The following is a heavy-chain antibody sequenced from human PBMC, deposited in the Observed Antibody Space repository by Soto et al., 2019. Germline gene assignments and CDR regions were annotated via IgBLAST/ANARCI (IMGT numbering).Heavy chain of an antibody. Sequence: QTGGSLRLSCAASGFTFSSYAMSWVRQAPGKGLEWVSAISGSGGSTYYADSVKGRFTISRDNSKNTLYLQMNSLRAEDTAVYYCAYIPYTSTNFDYWGQGTLVTVSS. CDR3: AYIPYTSTNFDY. CDR1: GFTFSSYA. CDR2: ISGSGGST. D-gene: IGHD2-2*01. V-gene: IGHV3-23*01. J-gene: IGHJ4*02.